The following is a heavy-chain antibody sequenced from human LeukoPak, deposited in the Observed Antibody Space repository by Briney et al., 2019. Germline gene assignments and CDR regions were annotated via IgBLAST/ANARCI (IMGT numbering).Heavy chain of an antibody. CDR3: ARGAHPDY. J-gene: IGHJ4*02. V-gene: IGHV3-30-3*01. CDR2: ISYDGNNK. CDR1: GFPFSDYA. Sequence: QPGRSLRLSCAASGFPFSDYAMYWVRQAPGKGLEWVAVISYDGNNKYYADSVKGRFTISRDSTKNTLYLQMNSLRTEDTAVYYCARGAHPDYWGRGTLVTVS.